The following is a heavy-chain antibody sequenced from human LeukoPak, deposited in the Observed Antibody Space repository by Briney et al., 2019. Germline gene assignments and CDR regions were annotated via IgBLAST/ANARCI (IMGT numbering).Heavy chain of an antibody. V-gene: IGHV3-30*02. J-gene: IGHJ4*02. Sequence: GGSLRLSCAASGFIFSSYGMHWVRQAPDKGLEWVAFIRYDGSRKYYADSVKGRFTISRDNSKNTLYLQMNSLRAEDTAVYYCARESYGDYGFLDYWGQGTLVTVSS. CDR1: GFIFSSYG. D-gene: IGHD4-17*01. CDR3: ARESYGDYGFLDY. CDR2: IRYDGSRK.